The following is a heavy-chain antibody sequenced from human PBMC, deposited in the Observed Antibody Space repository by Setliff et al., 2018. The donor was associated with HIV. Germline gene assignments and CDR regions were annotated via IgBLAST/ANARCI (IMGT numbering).Heavy chain of an antibody. CDR2: IIPVFGTT. CDR3: ARGGRIAAARFGLFDP. D-gene: IGHD6-13*01. J-gene: IGHJ5*02. V-gene: IGHV1-69*13. CDR1: GGTFSSYA. Sequence: SVKVSCKASGGTFSSYAISWVRQAPGQGLDWMGGIIPVFGTTNYAQKFQGRVTITADESTSTAYMELSRLRSDDTAVYYCARGGRIAAARFGLFDPWGQGTQVTVSS.